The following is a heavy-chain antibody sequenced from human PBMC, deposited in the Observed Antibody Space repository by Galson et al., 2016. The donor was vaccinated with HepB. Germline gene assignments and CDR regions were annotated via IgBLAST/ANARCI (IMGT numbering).Heavy chain of an antibody. V-gene: IGHV3-33*01. CDR1: GFTFSSYD. CDR2: IWYDGYNK. CDR3: ARDYRGRLWFGESHFDS. J-gene: IGHJ4*02. Sequence: SLRLSCAASGFTFSSYDMHWVRQAPGKGLEWVALIWYDGYNKYYADSVKGRFTISRDNSRKTLYPQMDSLTGEDTAVYYCARDYRGRLWFGESHFDSWGQGTLVTVSS. D-gene: IGHD3-10*01.